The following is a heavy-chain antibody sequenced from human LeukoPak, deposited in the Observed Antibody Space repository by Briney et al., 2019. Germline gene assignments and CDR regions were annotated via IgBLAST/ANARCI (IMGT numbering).Heavy chain of an antibody. V-gene: IGHV4-59*08. CDR1: GGSISSYY. J-gene: IGHJ4*02. D-gene: IGHD4-17*01. Sequence: SETLSLTCTVSGGSISSYYWSWIRQPPGKGLEWIGYIYYSWSTNYNPSLKSRVTISVDTSKNQFSLKLSSVTAEDTAVYYCARTSPDYGDYVGHFDYWGQGTLVTVSS. CDR2: IYYSWST. CDR3: ARTSPDYGDYVGHFDY.